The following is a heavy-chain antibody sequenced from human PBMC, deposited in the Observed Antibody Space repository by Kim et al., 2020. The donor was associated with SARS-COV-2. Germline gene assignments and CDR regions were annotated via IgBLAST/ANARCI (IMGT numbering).Heavy chain of an antibody. CDR2: VNSDGSST. J-gene: IGHJ4*02. D-gene: IGHD3-16*01. CDR1: GFTFSSYW. V-gene: IGHV3-74*01. Sequence: GGSLRLSCVASGFTFSSYWMHWVRQAPGKGLVWVSRVNSDGSSTNYADSVKGRFTISRDNARNTLYLQMNSLRAEDTAVYYCASLSTGYDWDKFDYWGQGTLVTVSS. CDR3: ASLSTGYDWDKFDY.